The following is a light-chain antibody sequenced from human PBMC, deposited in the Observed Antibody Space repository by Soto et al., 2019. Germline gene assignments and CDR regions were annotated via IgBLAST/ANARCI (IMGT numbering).Light chain of an antibody. CDR3: QYYGNSPLT. J-gene: IGKJ1*01. CDR1: QSVTNSY. V-gene: IGKV3-15*01. CDR2: GAS. Sequence: EIVVTQSAVTLSVTPRERATLXCMASQSVTNSYLAWYQQKPGQAPRLLIFGASTRAAGIPARFSGSGSGTEFTLTISSLQSEDFAVYYCQYYGNSPLTFCQGTKVDI.